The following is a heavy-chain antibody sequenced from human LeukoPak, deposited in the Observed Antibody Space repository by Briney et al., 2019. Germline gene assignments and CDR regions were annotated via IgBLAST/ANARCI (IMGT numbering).Heavy chain of an antibody. CDR3: AKVGLTFAGAMDV. J-gene: IGHJ6*02. CDR1: GFSFRTYG. Sequence: GGSLRLSCAAPGFSFRTYGMHWVRQAPGKGLGCVAFIRDGGTKKYYGDSVKGRFTISRDNSKKTLYLQMDSLRIEDTGVYYCAKVGLTFAGAMDVWGQGTTVTVTS. CDR2: IRDGGTKK. V-gene: IGHV3-30*02. D-gene: IGHD3-3*02.